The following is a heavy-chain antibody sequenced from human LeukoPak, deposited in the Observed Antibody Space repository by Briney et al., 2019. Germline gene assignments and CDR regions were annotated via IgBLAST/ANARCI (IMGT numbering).Heavy chain of an antibody. CDR1: GGSISSCY. CDR2: IYYSGST. V-gene: IGHV4-59*08. J-gene: IGHJ4*02. D-gene: IGHD1-1*01. Sequence: SETLSRTCTVSGGSISSCYWSWIRQPPGRGVAWIVYIYYSGSTTSNPSLNSRDTISVDTSKHQCSLKLSSVTAADTAVYYCARGPPAGYPFYYWGQRTLVTVSS. CDR3: ARGPPAGYPFYY.